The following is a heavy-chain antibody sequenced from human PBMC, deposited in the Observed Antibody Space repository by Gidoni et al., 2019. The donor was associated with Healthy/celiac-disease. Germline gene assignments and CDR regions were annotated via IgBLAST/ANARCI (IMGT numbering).Heavy chain of an antibody. J-gene: IGHJ6*02. CDR1: GFTFSSYS. D-gene: IGHD3-3*01. CDR3: ARDEELRFLERNYYYGMDV. V-gene: IGHV3-21*01. Sequence: EVQLVESGGGLVKPGGSLRLSCAASGFTFSSYSMNWVRQAPGKGLEWVSSISSSSSYIYYADSVKGRFTISRDNAKNSLYLQMNSLRAEDTAVYYCARDEELRFLERNYYYGMDVWGQGTTVTVSS. CDR2: ISSSSSYI.